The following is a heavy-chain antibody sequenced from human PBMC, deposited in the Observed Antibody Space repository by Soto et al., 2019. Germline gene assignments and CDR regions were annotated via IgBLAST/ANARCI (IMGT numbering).Heavy chain of an antibody. CDR1: GFTFSSYG. CDR2: IWYDGSNK. CDR3: ARENYDSSGPQAGFDY. D-gene: IGHD3-22*01. Sequence: GGSLRLSCAASGFTFSSYGMHWVRQAPGKGLEWVAVIWYDGSNKYYADSVKGRFTISRDNSKNTLYLQMNSLRAEDTAVYYCARENYDSSGPQAGFDYWGQGTLVTVSS. V-gene: IGHV3-33*01. J-gene: IGHJ4*02.